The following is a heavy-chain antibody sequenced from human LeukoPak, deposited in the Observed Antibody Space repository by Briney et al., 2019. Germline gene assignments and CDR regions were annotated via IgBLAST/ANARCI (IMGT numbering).Heavy chain of an antibody. CDR3: ARVVSGGVIWAY. CDR1: GYTFTDYY. V-gene: IGHV1-2*02. D-gene: IGHD3-16*01. CDR2: INPNGGAT. Sequence: ASVKVSCKASGYTFTDYYIHWVRQAPGQGLEWMAYINPNGGATNYAQNLQGRVTVTRDTSISTAFMELARLTSDDTAVYYCARVVSGGVIWAYWGQGTLVTVSS. J-gene: IGHJ4*02.